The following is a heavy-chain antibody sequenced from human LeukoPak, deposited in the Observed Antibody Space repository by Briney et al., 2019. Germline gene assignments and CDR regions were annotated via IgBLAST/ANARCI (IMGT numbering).Heavy chain of an antibody. Sequence: PGGSLRLSCAASGFTFSDYYMSWIRQAPGKGLEWVSYISSSGSTIYYADSVKGRFTISRDSAKNAVYLQMNSLRVDDTAVYYCAAGRGWPAGGQFDYWGQGTLVTVSS. CDR3: AAGRGWPAGGQFDY. CDR2: ISSSGSTI. CDR1: GFTFSDYY. V-gene: IGHV3-11*01. J-gene: IGHJ4*02. D-gene: IGHD2-15*01.